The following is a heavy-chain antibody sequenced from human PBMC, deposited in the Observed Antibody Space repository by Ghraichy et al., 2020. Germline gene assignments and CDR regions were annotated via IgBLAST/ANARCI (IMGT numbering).Heavy chain of an antibody. Sequence: GGSLRLSCAASGFTFSTYSMHWVRQAPGKGLEWVAVISHDGNSKYYADSVKGRFTISRDNSKNMVYLQMNRLRTEDTAVYYCARDIKSSSWSYYFYAMDVWGQGNTVTV. CDR3: ARDIKSSSWSYYFYAMDV. D-gene: IGHD6-13*01. J-gene: IGHJ6*02. CDR2: ISHDGNSK. CDR1: GFTFSTYS. V-gene: IGHV3-30-3*01.